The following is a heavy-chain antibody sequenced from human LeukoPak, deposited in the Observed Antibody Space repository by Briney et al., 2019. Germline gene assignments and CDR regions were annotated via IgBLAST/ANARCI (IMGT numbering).Heavy chain of an antibody. D-gene: IGHD1-14*01. V-gene: IGHV3-33*06. CDR1: GFTFSSYG. J-gene: IGHJ4*02. CDR3: AKGFRTLYFDY. Sequence: PGRSLGLSCAASGFTFSSYGMHWVRQAPGKGLEWVAVIWYDGSNKYYADSVKGRFTISRDNSKNTLYLQMNSLRAEDTAVYYCAKGFRTLYFDYWGQGTLVTVSS. CDR2: IWYDGSNK.